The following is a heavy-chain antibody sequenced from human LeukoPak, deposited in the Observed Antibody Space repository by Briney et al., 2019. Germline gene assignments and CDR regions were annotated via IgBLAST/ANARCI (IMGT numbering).Heavy chain of an antibody. Sequence: GASVKVSCKASGYTFTIYYMHWVRQAPGQGLEWMGIINPSGGSTSYAQKFQGRVTMTRDTSTSTVYMELSSLRSEDTAVYYCARDYGDLDFQHWGQGTLVTVSS. CDR2: INPSGGST. J-gene: IGHJ1*01. CDR1: GYTFTIYY. CDR3: ARDYGDLDFQH. D-gene: IGHD4-17*01. V-gene: IGHV1-46*01.